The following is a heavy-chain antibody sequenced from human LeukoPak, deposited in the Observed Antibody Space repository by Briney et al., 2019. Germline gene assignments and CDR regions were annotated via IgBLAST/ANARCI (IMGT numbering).Heavy chain of an antibody. D-gene: IGHD5-12*01. Sequence: GGSPRLSCAASGFTFCSHAMTWGRPRPGEGVEGGSDISGGGGNTYYADSVKGRFTISRDNSKNTLYLQMHSLRAEDTAVYYCAIYSGYGTNAFDIWGQGTMVTVSS. CDR3: AIYSGYGTNAFDI. CDR1: GFTFCSHA. J-gene: IGHJ3*02. V-gene: IGHV3-23*01. CDR2: ISGGGGNT.